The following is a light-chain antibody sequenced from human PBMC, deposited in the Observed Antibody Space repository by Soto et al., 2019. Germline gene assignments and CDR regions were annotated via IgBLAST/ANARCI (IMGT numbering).Light chain of an antibody. CDR3: QQYNNSRPWA. J-gene: IGKJ1*01. Sequence: EIVSTHYPAIVSSRLGARATXSCRASQSVGNNLAWYQQKPFQSPMLLMYVASTRATGIPAMFSGSRSGTEFNLTIISLQSEDFAVYYCQQYNNSRPWAFCQGTK. CDR1: QSVGNN. CDR2: VAS. V-gene: IGKV3-15*01.